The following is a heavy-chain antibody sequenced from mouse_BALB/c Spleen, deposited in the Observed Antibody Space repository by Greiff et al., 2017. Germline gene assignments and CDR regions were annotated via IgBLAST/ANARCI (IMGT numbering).Heavy chain of an antibody. CDR2: IDPANGNT. J-gene: IGHJ4*01. V-gene: IGHV14-3*02. CDR1: GFNIKDTY. D-gene: IGHD2-1*01. CDR3: ARSGGNYRYYAMDY. Sequence: VQLKQSGAELVKPGASVKLSCTASGFNIKDTYMHWVKQRPEQGLEWIGRIDPANGNTKYDPKFQGKATITADTSSNTAYLQLSSLTSEDTAVYYCARSGGNYRYYAMDYWGQGTSVTVSS.